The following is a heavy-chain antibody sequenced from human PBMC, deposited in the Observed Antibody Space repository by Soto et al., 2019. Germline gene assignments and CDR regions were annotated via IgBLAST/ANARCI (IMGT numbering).Heavy chain of an antibody. V-gene: IGHV6-1*01. J-gene: IGHJ4*02. CDR3: ARMVGGAVDS. CDR1: GDSVSSNSAA. Sequence: SQTLSLTCAISGDSVSSNSAAWNWIRQSPSRGLEWLGRTYFRSKWYNDYAVSVKSRITISPDTSKNQFSLHLNSVTPEDTALYYYARMVGGAVDSWGQGTLVTVS. D-gene: IGHD2-8*01. CDR2: TYFRSKWYN.